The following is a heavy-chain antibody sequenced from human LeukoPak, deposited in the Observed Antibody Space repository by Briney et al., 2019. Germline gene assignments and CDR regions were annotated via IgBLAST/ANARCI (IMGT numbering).Heavy chain of an antibody. D-gene: IGHD7-27*01. V-gene: IGHV3-7*01. CDR1: GFTFSGAW. J-gene: IGHJ4*02. CDR2: IREDGTEK. Sequence: GGSLRLSCTASGFTFSGAWMTWVRQAPGKGLEWAANIREDGTEKNYVDSVKGRFTISRDNAKNSMFLQMSNLRDDDTAIYYCARHVGISFWGQGTLVTVSS. CDR3: ARHVGISF.